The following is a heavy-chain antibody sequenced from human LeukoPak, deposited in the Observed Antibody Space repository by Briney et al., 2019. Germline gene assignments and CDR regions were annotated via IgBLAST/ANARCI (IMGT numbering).Heavy chain of an antibody. Sequence: ASVKVSCKASGYTFTSYYMHWVRQAPGQGLEWMGIINPSGGSTSYAQKFQGRVTMTRDMSTSTVYMELSSLRSEDAAVYYCARSSGSGTYYLDYWGQGTLVTVSS. CDR2: INPSGGST. V-gene: IGHV1-46*01. CDR3: ARSSGSGTYYLDY. J-gene: IGHJ4*02. CDR1: GYTFTSYY. D-gene: IGHD3-10*01.